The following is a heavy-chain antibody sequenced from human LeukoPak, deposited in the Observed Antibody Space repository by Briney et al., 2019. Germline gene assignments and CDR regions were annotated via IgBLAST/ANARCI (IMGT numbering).Heavy chain of an antibody. CDR3: AKDIVVRGIETYYFDY. CDR2: ISWNSGSI. Sequence: PGGSLRLSCAASGFTFDDYAMHWVRQAPGKGLEWVSGISWNSGSIGYADSVKGRFTISRDNAKNSLYLQMNSLRAEDTALYYCAKDIVVRGIETYYFDYWGQGTLVTVSS. J-gene: IGHJ4*02. CDR1: GFTFDDYA. D-gene: IGHD3-10*01. V-gene: IGHV3-9*01.